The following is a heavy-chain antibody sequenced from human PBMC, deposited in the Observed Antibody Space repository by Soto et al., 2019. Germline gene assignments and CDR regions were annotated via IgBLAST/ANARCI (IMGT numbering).Heavy chain of an antibody. V-gene: IGHV1-69*02. D-gene: IGHD3-9*01. CDR1: GGTFSSYT. CDR2: IIPILGIA. J-gene: IGHJ6*02. CDR3: ASNYDILTGSLTHYYYYGMDV. Sequence: SVKVSCKASGGTFSSYTISWVRQAPGQGLERMGRIIPILGIANYAQKFQGRVTITADKSTSTAYMELSSLRSEDTAVYYCASNYDILTGSLTHYYYYGMDVWGQGTTVTVSS.